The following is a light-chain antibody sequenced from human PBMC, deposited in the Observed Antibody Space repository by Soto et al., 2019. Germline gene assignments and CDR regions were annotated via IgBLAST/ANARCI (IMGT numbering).Light chain of an antibody. CDR2: STN. Sequence: QSVVTQDPSFSVSPGGTVTLTCGLNSGSVSTTYYPSWYQQTPGQAPRTLIYSTNIRSSGVPDRFSGSILGNKAALTITGAQADDESDYHCMLYLGGGLVVFGEGTQLTVL. CDR1: SGSVSTTYY. J-gene: IGLJ2*01. V-gene: IGLV8-61*01. CDR3: MLYLGGGLVV.